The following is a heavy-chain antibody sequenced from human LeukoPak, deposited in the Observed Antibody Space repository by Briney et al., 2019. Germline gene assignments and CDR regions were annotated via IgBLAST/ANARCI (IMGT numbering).Heavy chain of an antibody. Sequence: SETLSLTCAVYGGSFSGYYWSWIRQPPGKGLEWIGEINHSGSTNYNPSLKSRVTISVDTSKNQFSQKLSSVTAADTAVYYCARRLYYYYYYMDVWGKGTTVTISS. CDR1: GGSFSGYY. CDR3: ARRLYYYYYYMDV. V-gene: IGHV4-34*01. D-gene: IGHD6-19*01. CDR2: INHSGST. J-gene: IGHJ6*03.